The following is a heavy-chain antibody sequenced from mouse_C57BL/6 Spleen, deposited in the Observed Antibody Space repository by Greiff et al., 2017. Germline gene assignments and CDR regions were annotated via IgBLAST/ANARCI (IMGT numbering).Heavy chain of an antibody. Sequence: VQLQQPGAELVKPGASVKLSCKASGYTFTSYWMHWVKQRPGQGLEWIGMIHPNSGSTNYNEKFKSKATLTVDKSSSTAYMQLSSLTSDDSAVYYCARSSHYDGGSASFAYWGQGTLVTVSA. CDR1: GYTFTSYW. CDR2: IHPNSGST. J-gene: IGHJ3*01. D-gene: IGHD1-1*01. V-gene: IGHV1-64*01. CDR3: ARSSHYDGGSASFAY.